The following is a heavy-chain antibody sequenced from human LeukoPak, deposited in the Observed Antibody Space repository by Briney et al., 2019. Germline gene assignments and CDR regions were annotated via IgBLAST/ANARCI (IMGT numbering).Heavy chain of an antibody. V-gene: IGHV1-2*02. CDR1: VYTFTGHY. CDR2: IKPDTGVT. Sequence: ASVKVSCKASVYTFTGHYMHWVRQAPGQGLEWMGWIKPDTGVTYYAQNFQGRFTMATDTSISTVNMELSSLRSDDTAVYYCARDNNWGPDYWGQGTLVTVSS. CDR3: ARDNNWGPDY. J-gene: IGHJ4*02. D-gene: IGHD7-27*01.